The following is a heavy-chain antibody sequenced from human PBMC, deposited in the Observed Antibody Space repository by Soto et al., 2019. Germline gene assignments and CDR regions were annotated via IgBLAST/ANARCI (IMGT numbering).Heavy chain of an antibody. D-gene: IGHD1-7*01. CDR1: GYRFASYW. CDR2: IDPSDSDT. Sequence: EVQLVQSGAEVKKPGESLRISCKGSGYRFASYWIRWMRQMPGKGLEWMGRIDPSDSDTTYSPSFQGHVTISVDKSISTAYLQWSSLKASDTAMYYCAVEGNSPYWGQGTLVTVSS. J-gene: IGHJ4*02. V-gene: IGHV5-10-1*01. CDR3: AVEGNSPY.